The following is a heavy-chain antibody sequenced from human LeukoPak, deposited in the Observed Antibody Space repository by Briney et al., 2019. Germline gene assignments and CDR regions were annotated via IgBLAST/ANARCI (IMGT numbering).Heavy chain of an antibody. D-gene: IGHD6-13*01. J-gene: IGHJ6*02. V-gene: IGHV4-59*12. CDR1: GGSLSSYY. CDR3: ARLAAAGSVYYGMDV. CDR2: IYYSGST. Sequence: SETLSLTCTVSGGSLSSYYWSWIRQPPGKGLEWVGYIYYSGSTNYNPSLKSRVTISVDTSKNQFFLKLSSVTAADTAVYYCARLAAAGSVYYGMDVWGQGTTVTVSS.